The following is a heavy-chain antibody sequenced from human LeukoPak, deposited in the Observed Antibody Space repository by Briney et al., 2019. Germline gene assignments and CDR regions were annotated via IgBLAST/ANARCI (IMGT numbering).Heavy chain of an antibody. Sequence: SGGFLRLSCAASGVTFSSYSMNWVRQAPGKALEWVSSISSSSSYIYYADSVKGRFTISRDNAKNSLYLQMNSLRAEDTAVYYCATSVVPAANLRAFDIWGQGTMVTVSS. CDR3: ATSVVPAANLRAFDI. V-gene: IGHV3-21*01. CDR2: ISSSSSYI. J-gene: IGHJ3*02. D-gene: IGHD2-2*01. CDR1: GVTFSSYS.